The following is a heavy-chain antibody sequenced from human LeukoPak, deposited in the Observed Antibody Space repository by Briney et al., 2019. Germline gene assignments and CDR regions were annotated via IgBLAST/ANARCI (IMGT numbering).Heavy chain of an antibody. CDR3: ARGRGYCSSTSCARPLDY. CDR1: GGSISSGSYY. Sequence: SETLSLTCTVSGGSISSGSYYWSWIRQPAGKGLEWIGRIYTSGSTYYNPSLKSRVTISVDTSKNQFSLKLSSVTAADTAVYYCARGRGYCSSTSCARPLDYWGQGTLVTVSS. D-gene: IGHD2-2*01. V-gene: IGHV4-61*02. J-gene: IGHJ4*02. CDR2: IYTSGST.